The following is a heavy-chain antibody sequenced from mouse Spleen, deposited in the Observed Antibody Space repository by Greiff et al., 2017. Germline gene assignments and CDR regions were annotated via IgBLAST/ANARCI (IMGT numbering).Heavy chain of an antibody. Sequence: EVQVVESGGGLVKPGGSLKLSCAASGFTFSDYYMYWVRQTPEKRLEWVATISDGGSYTYYPDSVKGRFTISRDNAKNTLYLQMSSLRSEDTAMYYCARDNPAWFAYWGQGTLVTVSA. CDR3: ARDNPAWFAY. CDR1: GFTFSDYY. J-gene: IGHJ3*01. V-gene: IGHV5-4*02. CDR2: ISDGGSYT.